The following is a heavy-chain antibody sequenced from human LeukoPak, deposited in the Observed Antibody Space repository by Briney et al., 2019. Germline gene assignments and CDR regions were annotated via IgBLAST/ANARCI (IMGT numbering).Heavy chain of an antibody. D-gene: IGHD2-2*01. CDR2: IIPIFGTG. CDR1: GGTFSSSA. V-gene: IGHV1-69*13. CDR3: ARGGIVVVPAAQNSRPYYYYYGMDV. J-gene: IGHJ6*02. Sequence: SVKVSCKASGGTFSSSAISWVRQAPGEGVEWMGGIIPIFGTGNYAQKFQGRVTITADESTSTAYMELSSLRSEDTAVYYCARGGIVVVPAAQNSRPYYYYYGMDVWGQGTTVTVSS.